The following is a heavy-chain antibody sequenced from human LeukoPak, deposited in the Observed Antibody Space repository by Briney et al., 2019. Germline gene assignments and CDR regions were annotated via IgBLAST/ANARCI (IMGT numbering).Heavy chain of an antibody. CDR2: ISAYNGNT. J-gene: IGHJ4*02. CDR1: GYTFTSYG. CDR3: ASDVGSSYDFDY. V-gene: IGHV1-18*01. Sequence: ASVKVSRKASGYTFTSYGISWVRQAPGQGLEWMGWISAYNGNTDYAQSLQGRVTMTIDTSTSTVYMELRSLRSDDTAVYYCASDVGSSYDFDYWGQGTLVTVS. D-gene: IGHD3-16*01.